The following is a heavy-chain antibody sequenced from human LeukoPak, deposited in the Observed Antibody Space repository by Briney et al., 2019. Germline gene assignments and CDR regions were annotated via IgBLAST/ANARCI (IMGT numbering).Heavy chain of an antibody. D-gene: IGHD3-3*01. CDR3: ARDAHYDFWSGYYSTWPLGY. Sequence: GGSLRLSCAASEFTFSSYSMNWVRQAPGKGLEWVSSISSSISYIYYADLVKGRFTISRDNAKNSLYLQMNSLRAEDTAVYYCARDAHYDFWSGYYSTWPLGYWGQGTLVTVSS. CDR2: ISSSISYI. CDR1: EFTFSSYS. V-gene: IGHV3-21*01. J-gene: IGHJ4*02.